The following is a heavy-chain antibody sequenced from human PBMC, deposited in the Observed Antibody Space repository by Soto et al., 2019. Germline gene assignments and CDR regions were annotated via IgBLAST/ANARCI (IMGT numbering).Heavy chain of an antibody. J-gene: IGHJ3*02. CDR3: ARDCSGGSCYSDAFDI. D-gene: IGHD2-15*01. CDR1: GGTFSSYT. CDR2: IIPILGIA. V-gene: IGHV1-69*04. Sequence: SVKVSCKASGGTFSSYTIGWVRQAPGQGLEWMGRIIPILGIANYAQKFQGRVTTTADKSTSTAYMELSSLRSEDTAVYYCARDCSGGSCYSDAFDIWGQGTMVTVSS.